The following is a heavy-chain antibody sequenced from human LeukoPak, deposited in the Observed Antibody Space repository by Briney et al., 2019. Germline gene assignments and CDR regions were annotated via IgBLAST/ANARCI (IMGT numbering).Heavy chain of an antibody. CDR1: GVSFSGYY. V-gene: IGHV4-34*01. CDR3: ARGGGGPDY. J-gene: IGHJ4*02. Sequence: PSETLSLTCAVYGVSFSGYYWSWIRQPPGKGLEWIGEINHSGSTNYNPSLKGRVTISVDTSKNQFSLKLSSVTAADTAVYYCARGGGGPDYWGQGTLVTVSS. CDR2: INHSGST. D-gene: IGHD3-10*01.